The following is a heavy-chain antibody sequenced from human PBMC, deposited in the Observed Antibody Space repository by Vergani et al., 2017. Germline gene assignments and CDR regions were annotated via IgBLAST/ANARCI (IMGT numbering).Heavy chain of an antibody. J-gene: IGHJ6*02. D-gene: IGHD4-17*01. CDR2: IIPIFGTA. V-gene: IGHV1-69*06. Sequence: QVQLVQSGAEVKKPGSSVKVSCKASGGTFSSYAISWVRQAPGQGLEWMGGIIPIFGTANYAQKFQGRVTITADKSTSTAYMELSSLRSEDTAVYYCARDVRYGDYVDYYYGMDVGGQGTTVTVYS. CDR1: GGTFSSYA. CDR3: ARDVRYGDYVDYYYGMDV.